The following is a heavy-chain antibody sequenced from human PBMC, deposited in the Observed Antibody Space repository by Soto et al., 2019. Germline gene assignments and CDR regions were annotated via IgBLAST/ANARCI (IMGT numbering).Heavy chain of an antibody. D-gene: IGHD3-10*01. CDR1: GGSVSSGSYY. CDR3: ARDRGPFYYGGGSYGFAP. CDR2: IYYSGST. Sequence: PSETLSLTCTVSGGSVSSGSYYWSWIRQPPGKGLEWIGYIYYSGSTNYNPSLKSRVTISVDTSKNQFSLKLSSVTAADTAVYYCARDRGPFYYGGGSYGFAPGGQGTLVTVSS. J-gene: IGHJ5*02. V-gene: IGHV4-61*01.